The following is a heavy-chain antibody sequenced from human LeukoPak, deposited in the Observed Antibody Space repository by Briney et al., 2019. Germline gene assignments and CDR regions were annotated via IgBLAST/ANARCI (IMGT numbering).Heavy chain of an antibody. CDR1: GGSISSYY. V-gene: IGHV4-59*07. CDR2: IYYSGST. D-gene: IGHD3-22*01. J-gene: IGHJ4*02. CDR3: ARGPSYYYDSSGYSGLDY. Sequence: DTLSLTCTVSGGSISSYYWSWIRQPPGKGLEWIGYIYYSGSTNYNPSLKSRVTISVDTSKNQFSLKLSSVTAADTAVYYCARGPSYYYDSSGYSGLDYWGQGTLVTVSS.